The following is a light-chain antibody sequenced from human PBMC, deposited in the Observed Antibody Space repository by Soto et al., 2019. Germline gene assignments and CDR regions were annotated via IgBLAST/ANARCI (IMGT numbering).Light chain of an antibody. V-gene: IGKV3-20*01. CDR3: QQHGSSPIT. Sequence: ESVLTQSPGTLSLSPGERATLSCRPSQTVTRNYLAWHQQKPGQTPRLLVYGASSRATGIPDRFSGSGSGTHFTLTISRLEPEDFAVYYCQQHGSSPITFGQGTRLEIK. J-gene: IGKJ5*01. CDR2: GAS. CDR1: QTVTRNY.